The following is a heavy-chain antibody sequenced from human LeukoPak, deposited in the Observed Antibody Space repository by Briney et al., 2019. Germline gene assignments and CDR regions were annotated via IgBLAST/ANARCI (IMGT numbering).Heavy chain of an antibody. J-gene: IGHJ3*02. V-gene: IGHV3-48*03. CDR1: GFTFSSYE. Sequence: GGALRLSCAASGFTFSSYEMNWVRQAPGKGLEWVSYISSSGSTIYYADSVKGRFTISRDNAKNSLYLQMNSLRAEDTAVYYCASPYCSSTSCYAFDIWGQGTMVTVSS. CDR3: ASPYCSSTSCYAFDI. CDR2: ISSSGSTI. D-gene: IGHD2-2*01.